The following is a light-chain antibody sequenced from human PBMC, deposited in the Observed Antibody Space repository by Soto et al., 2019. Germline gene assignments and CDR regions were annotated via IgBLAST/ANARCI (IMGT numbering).Light chain of an antibody. CDR3: QQYNNLPLT. CDR2: GAS. Sequence: EIVMTQSPATLSVSPGERATLSCRASQSVSSNLAWYQQNPGKAPRLLIYGASTMAAGIPARFSGSGSGTEFTLTISSLQSEDFAVYFCQQYNNLPLTFGRGTKVEIK. V-gene: IGKV3-15*01. CDR1: QSVSSN. J-gene: IGKJ4*01.